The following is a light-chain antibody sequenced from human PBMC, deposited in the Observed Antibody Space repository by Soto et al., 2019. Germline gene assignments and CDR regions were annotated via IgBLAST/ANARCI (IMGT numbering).Light chain of an antibody. Sequence: DIQMTQSPSTQSASVGDRVTITCRASQSISYWLAWYQQKPGRAPNLLIYMASSLESGVPSRFSGSGSGTEFTLTISSLRLDDFATYYCQQYNSSPYTFGQGTQLEIK. CDR2: MAS. CDR3: QQYNSSPYT. CDR1: QSISYW. V-gene: IGKV1-5*03. J-gene: IGKJ2*01.